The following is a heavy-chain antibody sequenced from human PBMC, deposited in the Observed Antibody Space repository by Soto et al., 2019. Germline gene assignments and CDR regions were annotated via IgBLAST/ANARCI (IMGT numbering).Heavy chain of an antibody. D-gene: IGHD3-16*01. CDR3: AGRLTTAASLDY. Sequence: GGSLRLSCAASGFTVSNNHMTWVRQAAGKGLELVSFVHGGGSTSYADSGKGRFTISRDNSKNTLYFQLDSLRAEDTAIYYCAGRLTTAASLDYWGRGTLVTVSS. V-gene: IGHV3-53*01. CDR1: GFTVSNNH. CDR2: VHGGGST. J-gene: IGHJ4*02.